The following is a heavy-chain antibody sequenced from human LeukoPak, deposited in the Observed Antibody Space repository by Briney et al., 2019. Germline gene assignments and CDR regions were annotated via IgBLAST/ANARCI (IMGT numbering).Heavy chain of an antibody. Sequence: GRSLRLSCAASGFTFSSYGMHWVRQAPGKGLEWVAVIWYDGSNKYYADSVKGRFTISRDNSKNTLYLQMNSLRAEDTAVYYCARGPWELLDWFLDYWGQGTLVTVSS. D-gene: IGHD1-26*01. CDR2: IWYDGSNK. V-gene: IGHV3-33*01. CDR1: GFTFSSYG. J-gene: IGHJ4*02. CDR3: ARGPWELLDWFLDY.